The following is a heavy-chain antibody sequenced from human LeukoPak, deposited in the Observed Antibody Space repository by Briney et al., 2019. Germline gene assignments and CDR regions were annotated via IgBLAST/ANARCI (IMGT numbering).Heavy chain of an antibody. CDR1: GGSISSSSYY. Sequence: PSETLSLTCTVSGGSISSSSYYWGWIRQPPGKGLEWIGSIYYSGSTYYNPSPKSRVTISVDTSKNQFSLKLSSVTAADTAVYCCARSSGYSSSGGLNWFDTWGQGTLVTVSS. J-gene: IGHJ5*02. CDR3: ARSSGYSSSGGLNWFDT. CDR2: IYYSGST. V-gene: IGHV4-39*01. D-gene: IGHD6-13*01.